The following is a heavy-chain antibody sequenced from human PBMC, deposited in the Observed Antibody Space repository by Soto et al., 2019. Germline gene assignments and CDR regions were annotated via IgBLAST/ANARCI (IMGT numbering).Heavy chain of an antibody. J-gene: IGHJ3*02. D-gene: IGHD5-12*01. CDR1: GGTFSSYA. CDR2: IIPIFGTA. V-gene: IGHV1-69*12. Sequence: QVQLVQSGAEVKKPGSSVKVSCKASGGTFSSYAISWVRQAPGQGLEWMGGIIPIFGTANYAQKFQGRVTXXAXEXKSTADMELSSLRSEDTAVYYCVGRKRWLQYDAFDIWGQGTMVTVSS. CDR3: VGRKRWLQYDAFDI.